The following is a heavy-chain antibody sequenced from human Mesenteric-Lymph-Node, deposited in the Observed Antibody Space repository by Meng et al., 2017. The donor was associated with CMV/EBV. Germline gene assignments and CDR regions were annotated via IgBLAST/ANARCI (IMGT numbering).Heavy chain of an antibody. D-gene: IGHD3-10*01. J-gene: IGHJ5*02. Sequence: NTSTSYDITWVRQATGQRLEWMGWMNPKSGNTAYAPKLQVRLTMTRNTSINTAYMDLSSLRSEDTAIYYCTRGRGSTHKGNWFDPWGQGNLVTVSS. CDR2: MNPKSGNT. CDR1: NTSTSYD. CDR3: TRGRGSTHKGNWFDP. V-gene: IGHV1-8*01.